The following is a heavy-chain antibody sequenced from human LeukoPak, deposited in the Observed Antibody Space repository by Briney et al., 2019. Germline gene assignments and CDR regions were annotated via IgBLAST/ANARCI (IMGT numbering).Heavy chain of an antibody. CDR3: ASSYSGSHESDAFDI. J-gene: IGHJ3*02. D-gene: IGHD1-26*01. V-gene: IGHV3-53*01. Sequence: GGSLRLSCAASGFTVSSNYMSWVRQAPGKGLEWVSVIYSGGSTYYADSVKGRFTISRDNSKNTLYLQMNSLRAEDTAVYYCASSYSGSHESDAFDIWGQGTMVTVSS. CDR2: IYSGGST. CDR1: GFTVSSNY.